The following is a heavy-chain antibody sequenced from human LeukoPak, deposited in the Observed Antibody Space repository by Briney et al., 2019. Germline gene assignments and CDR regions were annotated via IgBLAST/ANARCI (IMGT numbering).Heavy chain of an antibody. CDR2: ISGSGGST. V-gene: IGHV3-23*01. CDR1: GFTFSSYA. CDR3: AKDLGYCSSTSCFLDY. J-gene: IGHJ4*02. D-gene: IGHD2-2*01. Sequence: GGSLRLSCAASGFTFSSYAKSWVRQAPGKGLEWVSAISGSGGSTYYADSVKGRFTISRDNAKNTLYLQMNSLRAEDMAVYYCAKDLGYCSSTSCFLDYWGQGTLVTVSS.